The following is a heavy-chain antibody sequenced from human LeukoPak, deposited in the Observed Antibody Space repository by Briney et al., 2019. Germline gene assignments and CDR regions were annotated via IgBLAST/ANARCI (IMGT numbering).Heavy chain of an antibody. Sequence: ASVKVSCKASGGTFSSYAISWVRQAPGQGLEWMGGIIPIFGTANYAQKFQGRVTITADESTSTAYMELSSLRSEDTAVYYCARGACYGSGSYSPFDYWGQGTLVTVSS. CDR2: IIPIFGTA. CDR1: GGTFSSYA. D-gene: IGHD3-10*01. J-gene: IGHJ4*02. CDR3: ARGACYGSGSYSPFDY. V-gene: IGHV1-69*13.